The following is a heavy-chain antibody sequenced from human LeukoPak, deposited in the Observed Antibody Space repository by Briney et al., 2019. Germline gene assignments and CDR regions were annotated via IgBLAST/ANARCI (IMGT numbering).Heavy chain of an antibody. Sequence: GSLRLSCAASGFTFNDYYMSWIRQAPGKGLEWLSYINIGGTNTHYADSVRGRFTISRDNAKKSLYLEMNNLRAEDTAVYYCATDGAGFDTWGQGVLVTVSS. J-gene: IGHJ5*02. V-gene: IGHV3-11*01. CDR2: INIGGTNT. CDR1: GFTFNDYY. CDR3: ATDGAGFDT.